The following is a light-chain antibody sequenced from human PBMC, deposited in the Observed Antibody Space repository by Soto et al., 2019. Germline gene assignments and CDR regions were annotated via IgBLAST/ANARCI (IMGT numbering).Light chain of an antibody. CDR2: GNT. J-gene: IGLJ3*02. CDR3: QSHDSSLNSWV. CDR1: SSNIGAGYD. V-gene: IGLV1-40*01. Sequence: QSVLTQPPSMSGAPGQRVTISCTGSSSNIGAGYDVHWHQLLPGTAPKLLIYGNTNRPSGVPDRFSGSKSGTSASLAITGLRAEDEAAYYCQSHDSSLNSWVFGGGTKVTVL.